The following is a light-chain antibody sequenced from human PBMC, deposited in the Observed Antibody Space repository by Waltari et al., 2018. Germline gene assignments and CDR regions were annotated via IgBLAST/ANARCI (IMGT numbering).Light chain of an antibody. CDR1: QSVSSSY. Sequence: IVLTQSPGTLSLSPAESATISCRASQSVSSSYLAWYQQKPGQAPRLLIYGASSRATGIPDRFSGSGSGTDFTLTISRLEPEEFAVYYCQQYGSSPTFGQGTKVEIK. CDR3: QQYGSSPT. CDR2: GAS. J-gene: IGKJ1*01. V-gene: IGKV3-20*01.